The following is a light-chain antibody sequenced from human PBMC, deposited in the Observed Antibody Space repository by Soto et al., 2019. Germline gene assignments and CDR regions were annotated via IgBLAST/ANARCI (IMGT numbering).Light chain of an antibody. J-gene: IGLJ1*01. V-gene: IGLV2-23*02. CDR1: SSDVGGYNL. CDR2: EVS. CDR3: CSYATSSVV. Sequence: QSALTQPASVSGSPGQSITISCSGTSSDVGGYNLVSWYQQHPGKAPKLLIYEVSQRPSGVSSRFSGSKSGNTATLTISGVQPEDEADYHCCSYATSSVVFGTGTKLTVL.